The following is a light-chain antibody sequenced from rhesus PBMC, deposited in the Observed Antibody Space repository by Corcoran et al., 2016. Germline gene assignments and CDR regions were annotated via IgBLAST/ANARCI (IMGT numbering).Light chain of an antibody. CDR1: KGISNN. V-gene: IGKV1S17*01. Sequence: DIQMTQSPSSLSASVGDRVTITCQASKGISNNLAWYQQKPGKVPKLLIYAAFTLQSGVPSRFSGSGSGTDFTLSISCLQPEYFATYYCQHGYGIPLTFGGGTKVEIK. CDR3: QHGYGIPLT. J-gene: IGKJ4*01. CDR2: AAF.